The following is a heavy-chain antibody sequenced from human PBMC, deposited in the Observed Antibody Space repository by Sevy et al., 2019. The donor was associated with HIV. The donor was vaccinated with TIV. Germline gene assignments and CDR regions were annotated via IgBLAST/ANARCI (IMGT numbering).Heavy chain of an antibody. V-gene: IGHV3-30*02. CDR2: IRYDGSNK. CDR1: GFTFSSYG. D-gene: IGHD3-3*01. CDR3: ATNQLWSGYYYFDY. J-gene: IGHJ4*02. Sequence: GGSLRLSCAASGFTFSSYGMHWVRQAPGKGLEWVAFIRYDGSNKYYADSVKGRFTISRDNSKNTLYLQMNSLRAEDTAVYYCATNQLWSGYYYFDYWDQGTLVTVSS.